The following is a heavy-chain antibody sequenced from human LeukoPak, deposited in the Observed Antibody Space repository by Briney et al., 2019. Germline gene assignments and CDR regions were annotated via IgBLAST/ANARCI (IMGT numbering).Heavy chain of an antibody. Sequence: ASVKVSCKASGYTFTNYGISWVRQAPGQGLEWMGWISAYNGNTNYAQKLQGRVTMTTDTSTSTAYMELRSLRSDDTAVYYCARDSSRRVAVAGGEFDYWGQGTLVTVSS. CDR3: ARDSSRRVAVAGGEFDY. CDR2: ISAYNGNT. CDR1: GYTFTNYG. V-gene: IGHV1-18*01. J-gene: IGHJ4*02. D-gene: IGHD6-19*01.